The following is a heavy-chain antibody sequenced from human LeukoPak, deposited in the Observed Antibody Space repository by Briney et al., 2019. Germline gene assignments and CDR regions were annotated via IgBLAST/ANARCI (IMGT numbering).Heavy chain of an antibody. CDR3: ARXNTEFSSSRNWFNP. Sequence: SETLSLTCTVSAGSISSYFWSWIRQPPGKRLEWIGYIHYSGRTDYNPSLKSRVTMSLDTSKNNFSLTLTSATAADTAVYYCARXNTEFSSSRNWFNPWGRGSRVTVSS. J-gene: IGHJ5*02. D-gene: IGHD6-13*01. CDR1: AGSISSYF. V-gene: IGHV4-59*01. CDR2: IHYSGRT.